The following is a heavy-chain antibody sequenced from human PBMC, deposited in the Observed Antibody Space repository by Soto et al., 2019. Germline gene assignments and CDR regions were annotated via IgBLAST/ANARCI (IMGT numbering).Heavy chain of an antibody. CDR2: IAVGNGNT. D-gene: IGHD2-21*01. CDR1: GFTFSSSA. Sequence: QKQLVQSGPEVKKPGTSVTVSCKASGFTFSSSAVHWVRQARGQRLEWDGWIAVGNGNTNYAQKFQERVIITTDRTTSTAYMAVNNLRTDESVVYYCAAGQDPVVASRHGNGVDAWGQGTTVTFSS. V-gene: IGHV1-58*01. CDR3: AAGQDPVVASRHGNGVDA. J-gene: IGHJ6*02.